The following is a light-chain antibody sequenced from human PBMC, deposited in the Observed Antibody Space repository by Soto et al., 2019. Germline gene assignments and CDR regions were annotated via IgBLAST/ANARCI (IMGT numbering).Light chain of an antibody. CDR2: FAS. CDR1: HSVGSL. V-gene: IGKV3-11*01. Sequence: EIVLTQSPATLSLSPGDRATLSCRASHSVGSLLAWYQQKPGQAPRLLMYFASNRATGIPARCSGSGSWTDFTLTISSLEPEDFAVYYCQQRSNWPPLTFGGGTKVDIK. J-gene: IGKJ4*01. CDR3: QQRSNWPPLT.